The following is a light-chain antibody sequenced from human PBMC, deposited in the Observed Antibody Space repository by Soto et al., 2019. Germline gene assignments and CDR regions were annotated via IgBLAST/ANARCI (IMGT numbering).Light chain of an antibody. J-gene: IGKJ4*01. Sequence: EIVLTQSPGTLSLSPGERATLSCRASQTVRTNYLAWFQHKPGQAPKLLIYGASSRATGIPDRFSGSGSVTDFTLTINRLEPEDFAVYFCHQDSASPLTFGGGTKVEIK. CDR1: QTVRTNY. CDR2: GAS. V-gene: IGKV3-20*01. CDR3: HQDSASPLT.